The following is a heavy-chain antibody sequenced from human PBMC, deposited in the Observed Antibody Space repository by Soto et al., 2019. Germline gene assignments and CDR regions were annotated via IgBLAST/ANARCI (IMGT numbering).Heavy chain of an antibody. CDR2: INPNSGGT. CDR3: ARGEEGYCSSTSCYLHDYGMDV. CDR1: GYTFTGYY. V-gene: IGHV1-2*02. J-gene: IGHJ6*02. Sequence: QVQLVQSGAEVKKPGASVKVSCKASGYTFTGYYMHWVRQAPGQGLEWMGWINPNSGGTNYAQKFQGRVTMTRDTSISTAYMELSRLRSDDTAVYYCARGEEGYCSSTSCYLHDYGMDVWGQGTTVTVSS. D-gene: IGHD2-2*01.